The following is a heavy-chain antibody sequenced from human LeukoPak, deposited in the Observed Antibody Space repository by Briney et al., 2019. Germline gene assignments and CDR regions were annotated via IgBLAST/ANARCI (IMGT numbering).Heavy chain of an antibody. Sequence: ASVTLSCEASGYTFTSYGISWVRQAPGQGLEWMGWISAYNGNTNYAQKLQGRVTMTTDTSTNTAYMELRSLRSDDTAVYYCAREDLGYGSGSYNLYFDYWGQGNLVSVSS. CDR1: GYTFTSYG. V-gene: IGHV1-18*01. J-gene: IGHJ4*02. CDR3: AREDLGYGSGSYNLYFDY. CDR2: ISAYNGNT. D-gene: IGHD3-10*01.